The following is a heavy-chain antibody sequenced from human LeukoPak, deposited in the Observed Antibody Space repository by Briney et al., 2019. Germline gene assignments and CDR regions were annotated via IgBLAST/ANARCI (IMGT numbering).Heavy chain of an antibody. CDR2: ISYDGSNK. CDR1: GFTFSSYG. V-gene: IGHV3-30*18. CDR3: AKDLDGIAVAGHMYNWFDP. Sequence: PGGSLRLSCAASGFTFSSYGMHWVRQAPGKGLEWVAVISYDGSNKYYADSVKGRFTISRDNSKNTLYLQMNSLRAEDTAVYYCAKDLDGIAVAGHMYNWFDPWGQGTLVTVSS. J-gene: IGHJ5*02. D-gene: IGHD6-19*01.